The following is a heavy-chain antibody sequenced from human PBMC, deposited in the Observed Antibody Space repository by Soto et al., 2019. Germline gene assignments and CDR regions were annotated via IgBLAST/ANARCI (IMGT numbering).Heavy chain of an antibody. J-gene: IGHJ5*02. CDR2: VYSSGSA. D-gene: IGHD3-22*01. CDR3: ARVPTYYQDSIGYQPFHP. CDR1: NVPISKFY. Sequence: SDTLSLTCPVSNVPISKFYWNWIRPPAGKRLEWIGRVYSSGSASYNPSLRSRIAISVDISKSLFSLKLTSVTAADTAVYYCARVPTYYQDSIGYQPFHPWGQGTLVTVSS. V-gene: IGHV4-4*07.